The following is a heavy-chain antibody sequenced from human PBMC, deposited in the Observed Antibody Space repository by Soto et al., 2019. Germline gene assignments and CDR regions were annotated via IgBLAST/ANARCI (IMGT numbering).Heavy chain of an antibody. J-gene: IGHJ6*03. CDR1: GYTFTGYY. CDR3: ARDGYYDFWSGYPTDYYYYYMDV. CDR2: INPNSGGT. V-gene: IGHV1-2*04. Sequence: ASVKVSCKASGYTFTGYYMHWVRQAPGQGLEWMGWINPNSGGTNYAQKFQGWVTMTRDTSISTAYMELSRLRSDDTAVYYCARDGYYDFWSGYPTDYYYYYMDVWGKGTTVTVSS. D-gene: IGHD3-3*01.